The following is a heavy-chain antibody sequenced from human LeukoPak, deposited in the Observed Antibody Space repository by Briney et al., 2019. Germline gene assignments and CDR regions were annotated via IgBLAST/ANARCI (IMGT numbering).Heavy chain of an antibody. D-gene: IGHD3-3*01. CDR2: IYYSGST. J-gene: IGHJ6*03. V-gene: IGHV4-39*07. Sequence: SETLSLTCTVSGGSISSGSYYWGWIRQPPGKGLEWIGSIYYSGSTNYNPSLKSRVTISVDTSKNQFSLKLSSVTAADTAVYYCARVRAAFWYYYYYMDVWGKGTTVTVSS. CDR1: GGSISSGSYY. CDR3: ARVRAAFWYYYYYMDV.